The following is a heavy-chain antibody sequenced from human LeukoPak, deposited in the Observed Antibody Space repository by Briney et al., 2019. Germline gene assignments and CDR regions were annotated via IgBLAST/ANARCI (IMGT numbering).Heavy chain of an antibody. Sequence: GASVKVSCKASGGTFSSYAISWVRQAPGQGLEWMGGIIPIFGTANYAQKFQGRVTITADKSTSTAYMELSSLRSEDTAVYYCARSLAAAVHYYYYYYMDVWGKGTTVTVSS. J-gene: IGHJ6*03. CDR1: GGTFSSYA. D-gene: IGHD6-13*01. CDR3: ARSLAAAVHYYYYYYMDV. V-gene: IGHV1-69*06. CDR2: IIPIFGTA.